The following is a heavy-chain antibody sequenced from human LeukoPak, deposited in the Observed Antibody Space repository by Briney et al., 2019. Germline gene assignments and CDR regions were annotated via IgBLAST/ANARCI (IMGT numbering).Heavy chain of an antibody. D-gene: IGHD3-22*01. CDR1: GFTYSRYE. J-gene: IGHJ4*02. CDR2: ISSSGSTI. CDR3: ARDYYDSSGYILYFDY. V-gene: IGHV3-48*03. Sequence: GGPLRLFCAASGFTYSRYEMNLVRQAPGKGPEWVSCISSSGSTIYYADSVKGRFTISRDNAKNSLYLQMNSLRAEDTAVYYCARDYYDSSGYILYFDYWGQGTLVTVSS.